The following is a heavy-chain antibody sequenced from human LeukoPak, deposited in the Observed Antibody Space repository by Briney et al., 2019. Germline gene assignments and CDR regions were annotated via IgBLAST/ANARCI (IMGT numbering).Heavy chain of an antibody. V-gene: IGHV4-59*01. Sequence: SETLSLTCTVSGGSISSYYWSWIRQPPGKGLEWIGYIYYSGSTNYNPSLKSRVTISVDTSKNQFSLKLSSVTAADTAVYYCAGISDAYNWNDRDYWGQGTLVTVSS. J-gene: IGHJ4*02. CDR3: AGISDAYNWNDRDY. CDR1: GGSISSYY. D-gene: IGHD1-20*01. CDR2: IYYSGST.